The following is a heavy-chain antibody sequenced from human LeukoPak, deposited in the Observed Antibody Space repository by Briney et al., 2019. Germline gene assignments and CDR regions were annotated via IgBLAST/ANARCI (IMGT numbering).Heavy chain of an antibody. CDR2: IKQDGSEK. CDR1: GFTFSSYW. Sequence: PGGSLRLSCAASGFTFSSYWMSWVRQAPGKGLEWVANIKQDGSEKYYVDSVKGRFTISRDNAKNSLYLQMNSPRAEDTAVYYCARDPHYYDSSGGCFDYWGQGTLVTVSS. D-gene: IGHD3-22*01. V-gene: IGHV3-7*01. CDR3: ARDPHYYDSSGGCFDY. J-gene: IGHJ4*02.